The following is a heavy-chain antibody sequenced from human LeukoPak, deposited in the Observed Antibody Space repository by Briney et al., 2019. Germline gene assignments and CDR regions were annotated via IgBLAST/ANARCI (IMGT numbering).Heavy chain of an antibody. CDR2: ISSSGSTI. D-gene: IGHD3-22*01. V-gene: IGHV3-48*03. CDR3: ARGAHDDSSGYYFAYNWFDP. J-gene: IGHJ5*02. CDR1: GFTFSSYE. Sequence: SGGSLRLSCAASGFTFSSYEMNWVRQAPGKGLEWVSYISSSGSTIYYADSVKGRFTISRDNAMNSLYLQMNSLRAEDTAVYYCARGAHDDSSGYYFAYNWFDPWGQGTLVTVSS.